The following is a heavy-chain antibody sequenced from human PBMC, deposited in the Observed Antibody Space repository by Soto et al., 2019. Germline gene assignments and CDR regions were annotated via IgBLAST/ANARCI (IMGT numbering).Heavy chain of an antibody. Sequence: GGCLRLPCAASGFTFSSYAMSWVRQAPGKGLEWVSAISGSGGSTYYADSVKGRFTISRDNSKNTLYLQMNSLRAEDTAVYYCANSVSYSSSPTHFDYWGQGTLVTGSS. CDR2: ISGSGGST. CDR3: ANSVSYSSSPTHFDY. CDR1: GFTFSSYA. V-gene: IGHV3-23*01. D-gene: IGHD6-6*01. J-gene: IGHJ4*02.